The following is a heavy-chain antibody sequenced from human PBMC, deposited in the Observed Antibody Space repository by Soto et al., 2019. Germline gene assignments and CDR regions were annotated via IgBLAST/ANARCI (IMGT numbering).Heavy chain of an antibody. Sequence: SETLSLTCTVSGGSISSYYWSWVRHLPGKGLEWIGYIYYSGSTDYNPSLKSRVTISVDTSKNQFSLKLSSVTAADTAVYYCARQSRNYYSGEPDAFDIWGQGTMVTVS. CDR3: ARQSRNYYSGEPDAFDI. CDR1: GGSISSYY. J-gene: IGHJ3*02. V-gene: IGHV4-59*08. CDR2: IYYSGST. D-gene: IGHD3-10*01.